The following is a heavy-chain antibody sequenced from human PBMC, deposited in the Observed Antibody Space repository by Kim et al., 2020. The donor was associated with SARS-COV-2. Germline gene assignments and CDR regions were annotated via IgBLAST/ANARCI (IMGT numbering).Heavy chain of an antibody. CDR2: ISYDGSNK. Sequence: GGSLRLSCAASGFTFSSYAMHWVRQAPGKGLEWVAVISYDGSNKYYVDSVKGRFTISRDNSKNTLYLQMNSLRAEDTAVYYCARDVGGRWLVLFDTPSSMDAFDIWGQGTMVTVSS. D-gene: IGHD6-19*01. V-gene: IGHV3-30*04. CDR1: GFTFSSYA. J-gene: IGHJ3*02. CDR3: ARDVGGRWLVLFDTPSSMDAFDI.